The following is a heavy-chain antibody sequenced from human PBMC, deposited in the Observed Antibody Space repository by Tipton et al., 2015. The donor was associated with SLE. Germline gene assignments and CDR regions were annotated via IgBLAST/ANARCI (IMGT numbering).Heavy chain of an antibody. CDR1: GGSISSGGYS. CDR3: ARRVGVTWTFDY. V-gene: IGHV4-30-2*02. J-gene: IGHJ4*02. D-gene: IGHD3/OR15-3a*01. Sequence: TLSLTCAVSGGSISSGGYSWSWIRQPPGKGLEWIGEINHGGSTNYNPSLKSRVTISVDTSKNQFSLKLRSVTAADTAVYYCARRVGVTWTFDYWGQGTLVTVSS. CDR2: INHGGST.